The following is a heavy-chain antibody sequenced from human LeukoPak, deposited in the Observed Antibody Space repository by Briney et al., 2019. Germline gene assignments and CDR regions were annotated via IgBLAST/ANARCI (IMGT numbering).Heavy chain of an antibody. CDR1: GGSITNYY. V-gene: IGHV4-59*01. J-gene: IGHJ5*02. D-gene: IGHD5-24*01. CDR2: IHYSGST. CDR3: ARGGRDGYNSNWFDP. Sequence: SETLSLTCTVSGGSITNYYWTWIRQPPGKGLEWIGYIHYSGSTNYNPSLKSRVTISVDTSKNQFSLKLSSVTAADTAVYYCARGGRDGYNSNWFDPWGQGTLVTVSS.